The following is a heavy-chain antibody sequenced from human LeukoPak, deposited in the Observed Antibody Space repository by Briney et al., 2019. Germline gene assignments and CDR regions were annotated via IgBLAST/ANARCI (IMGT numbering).Heavy chain of an antibody. CDR2: IIPIFGTA. CDR3: ARVSGRENRYYYMDV. Sequence: SVKVSCKASGYTFTSYYMHWVRQAPGQGLEWMGGIIPIFGTASYAQKFQGRVTITADESTSTAYMELSSLRSEDTAVYYCARVSGRENRYYYMDVWGKGTTVTVSS. D-gene: IGHD1-26*01. V-gene: IGHV1-69*13. J-gene: IGHJ6*03. CDR1: GYTFTSYY.